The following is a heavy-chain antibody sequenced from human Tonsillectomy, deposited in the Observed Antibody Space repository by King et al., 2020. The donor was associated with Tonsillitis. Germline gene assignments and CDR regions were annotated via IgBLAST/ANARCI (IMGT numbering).Heavy chain of an antibody. CDR1: GDFINAASFY. J-gene: IGHJ5*01. CDR3: ARVLSYYENWFDA. D-gene: IGHD3-10*01. Sequence: QLQESGPGLVKPSQTLSLTCTVSGDFINAASFYWGWVRQPAGKGLEYIGRIFASGTTHYNPFFQSRVAMSVDTSKNQFSLKLSSVTAADTAVYYCARVLSYYENWFDAWGHGTLVTVSS. V-gene: IGHV4-61*02. CDR2: IFASGTT.